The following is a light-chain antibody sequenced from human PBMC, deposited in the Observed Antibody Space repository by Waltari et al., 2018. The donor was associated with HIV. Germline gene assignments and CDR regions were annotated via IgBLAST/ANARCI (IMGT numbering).Light chain of an antibody. V-gene: IGLV1-51*01. Sequence: QVELTQHPSVSALAGMTVTISCSGRSSNIGSNHVPWYQQRPGTPPKLLIYDNKKRPSGIPDRFSGSNSGTSATLAITVLQTGDEAEYYCGTWDNSLSAVVFGGGTKLTVL. J-gene: IGLJ2*01. CDR2: DNK. CDR3: GTWDNSLSAVV. CDR1: SSNIGSNH.